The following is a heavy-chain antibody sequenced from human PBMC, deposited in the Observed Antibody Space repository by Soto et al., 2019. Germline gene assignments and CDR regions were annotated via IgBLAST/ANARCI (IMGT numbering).Heavy chain of an antibody. CDR1: GGSISSYY. Sequence: PSETLSLTCTVSGGSISSYYWSWIRQRPGKGLEWIGYIYYSGSTNYNPSLKSRVTISVDTSKNQFSLKLSSVTAADTAVYYCARHYCDYEGWWFDYWGQGTLVTVSS. CDR3: ARHYCDYEGWWFDY. J-gene: IGHJ4*02. D-gene: IGHD4-17*01. V-gene: IGHV4-59*01. CDR2: IYYSGST.